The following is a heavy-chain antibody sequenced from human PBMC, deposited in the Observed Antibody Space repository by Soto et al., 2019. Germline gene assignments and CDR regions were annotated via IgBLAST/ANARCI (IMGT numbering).Heavy chain of an antibody. CDR2: IYYSGGT. CDR3: AQCDSLVGSGY. V-gene: IGHV4-59*01. CDR1: GGSISSYY. D-gene: IGHD1-26*01. Sequence: QVQLQESGPGLVKPSETLSLTCTVSGGSISSYYWSWIRQPPGKGLEWIGYIYYSGGTNYNPSLKGRVTISVDTSKNQYAPKLSSVTGADTAVYYCAQCDSLVGSGYWGQGTLVTVSS. J-gene: IGHJ4*02.